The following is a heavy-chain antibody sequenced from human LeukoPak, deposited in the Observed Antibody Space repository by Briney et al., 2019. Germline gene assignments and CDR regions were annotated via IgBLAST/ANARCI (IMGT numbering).Heavy chain of an antibody. Sequence: GGPVKVSCKISGHTLTELSIHWVRQAPGKGREWMGAFDTQEGETIFAQNFQGRVTMTEDTSSDTAYMELSSLTSEDTAVYYCATPPVWFGEFMSGNSILGYFQDWGQGTLVTVSS. CDR2: FDTQEGET. V-gene: IGHV1-24*01. J-gene: IGHJ1*01. D-gene: IGHD3-10*01. CDR3: ATPPVWFGEFMSGNSILGYFQD. CDR1: GHTLTELS.